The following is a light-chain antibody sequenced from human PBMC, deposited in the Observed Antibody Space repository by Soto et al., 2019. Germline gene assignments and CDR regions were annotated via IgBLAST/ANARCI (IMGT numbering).Light chain of an antibody. CDR2: KAS. CDR1: QSISSW. V-gene: IGKV1-5*03. Sequence: DIQMTQSPSTLSASVGDRVTITCRASQSISSWLAWYQQKPGKAPKLLIYKASTLKSGVPSRFSGSGSGTEFTLTISSLQPDDFATYYCQQYNSYSTWTFGQGTKVDTK. CDR3: QQYNSYSTWT. J-gene: IGKJ1*01.